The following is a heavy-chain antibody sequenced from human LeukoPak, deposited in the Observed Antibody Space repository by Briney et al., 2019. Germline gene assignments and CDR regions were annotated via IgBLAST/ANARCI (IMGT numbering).Heavy chain of an antibody. CDR1: GYTFTSYD. D-gene: IGHD3-10*01. J-gene: IGHJ4*02. Sequence: GASVKVSCKASGYTFTSYDINWVRQATGQGLEWMGWMNPNSGNTGYAQKFQGRVTMTTDTSTSTAYMELRSLRSDDTAVYYCARSMVRGVFAYWGQGTLVTVSS. CDR2: MNPNSGNT. CDR3: ARSMVRGVFAY. V-gene: IGHV1-8*01.